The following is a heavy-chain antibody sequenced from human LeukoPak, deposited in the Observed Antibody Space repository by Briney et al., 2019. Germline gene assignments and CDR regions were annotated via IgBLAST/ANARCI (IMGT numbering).Heavy chain of an antibody. CDR2: ISWNSGSI. D-gene: IGHD3-10*01. CDR1: GFTFDDYA. Sequence: PGGSLRLSRAASGFTFDDYAMHWVRQAPGKGLEWVSGISWNSGSIGYADSVKGRFTISRDNAKNSLYLQMNSLRAEDTALYYCAKGQFGEFDYWGQGTLVTVSS. CDR3: AKGQFGEFDY. J-gene: IGHJ4*02. V-gene: IGHV3-9*01.